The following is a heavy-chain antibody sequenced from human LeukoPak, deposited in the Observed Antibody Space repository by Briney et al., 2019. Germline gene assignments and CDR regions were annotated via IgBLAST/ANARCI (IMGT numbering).Heavy chain of an antibody. Sequence: SRTLSLTCTVSGGSIGSGDYYWSWIRQPPGKGLEWIGYIYYSGSTYYNPSLKSRVTISVDTSKNQFSLKLSSVTAADTAVYYCAREAAGSGSYYADPYYFDYWGQGTLVTVSS. D-gene: IGHD3-10*01. CDR1: GGSIGSGDYY. CDR2: IYYSGST. V-gene: IGHV4-30-4*01. CDR3: AREAAGSGSYYADPYYFDY. J-gene: IGHJ4*02.